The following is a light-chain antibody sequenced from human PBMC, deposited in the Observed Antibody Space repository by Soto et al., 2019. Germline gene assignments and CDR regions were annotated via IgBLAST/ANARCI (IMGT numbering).Light chain of an antibody. J-gene: IGKJ1*01. CDR1: QSVRRN. CDR2: GAS. Sequence: EIVMTQSPVTLSVSPGERATLSCRASQSVRRNLAWYQQKPGQAPRLLIYGASSRATGIPDRFSGSGSGTDFTLTISRLEPEDFAVYYCQQYGSSPTTFGQGTKVDIK. V-gene: IGKV3-20*01. CDR3: QQYGSSPTT.